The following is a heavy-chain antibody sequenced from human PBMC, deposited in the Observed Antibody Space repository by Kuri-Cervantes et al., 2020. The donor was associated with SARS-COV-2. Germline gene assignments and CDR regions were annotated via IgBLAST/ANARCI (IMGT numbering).Heavy chain of an antibody. Sequence: GESLKISCKGSGYSFTTYWIAWVRQTPGKGLEWVGIIYPGDSDTRYSPSFEAQVSISADNSVNTAYLQWISLKASDTVIYYCVRAVTGISNPYYFDYWGQGTLVTVSS. CDR3: VRAVTGISNPYYFDY. V-gene: IGHV5-51*01. J-gene: IGHJ4*02. CDR2: IYPGDSDT. CDR1: GYSFTTYW. D-gene: IGHD1-14*01.